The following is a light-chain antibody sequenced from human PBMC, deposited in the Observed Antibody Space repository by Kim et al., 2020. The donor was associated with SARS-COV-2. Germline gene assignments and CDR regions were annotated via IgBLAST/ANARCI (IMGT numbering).Light chain of an antibody. V-gene: IGLV2-14*01. CDR1: SSDVGGYNY. J-gene: IGLJ1*01. CDR3: SSYTSSSTFGV. Sequence: QSALTQPASVSGSPGQSITISCTGTSSDVGGYNYVSWYQQHPGKAPKLMIYDVSKRPSGVSNRFSGSKSGNTASLTISGLQAGDEADYYCSSYTSSSTFGVFGTGTKVTVL. CDR2: DVS.